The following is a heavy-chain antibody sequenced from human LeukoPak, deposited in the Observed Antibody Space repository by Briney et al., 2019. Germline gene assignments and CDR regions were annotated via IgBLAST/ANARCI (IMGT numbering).Heavy chain of an antibody. J-gene: IGHJ4*02. CDR3: ARDPRSGYTGYESDY. CDR1: GGSISSYY. V-gene: IGHV4-59*01. CDR2: IYYSGST. Sequence: SETLSLTCTVSGGSISSYYWSWIRQPPGKGLEWIGYIYYSGSTNYNPSLKSRVTISVDTSKNQFSLKLSSVTAADTAVYYCARDPRSGYTGYESDYWGQGTLVIVAS. D-gene: IGHD5-12*01.